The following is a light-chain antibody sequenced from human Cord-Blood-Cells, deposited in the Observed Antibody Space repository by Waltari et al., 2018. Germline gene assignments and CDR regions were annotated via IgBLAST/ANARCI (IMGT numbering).Light chain of an antibody. CDR1: HSVNSSY. Sequence: IVLTQSPGTLSLSLGERATLSCRASHSVNSSYLAWYQQKPGQAPRLLIYGASSRATGIPDRFSGSGSETVFPLGIIRLEPEDFAVYYCKQYGSSPPTFAQGTKVESK. J-gene: IGKJ1*01. CDR3: KQYGSSPPT. V-gene: IGKV3-20*01. CDR2: GAS.